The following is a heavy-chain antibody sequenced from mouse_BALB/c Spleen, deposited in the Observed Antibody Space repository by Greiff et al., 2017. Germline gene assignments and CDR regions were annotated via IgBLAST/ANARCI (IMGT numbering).Heavy chain of an antibody. CDR1: GFSLTSYG. V-gene: IGHV2-9*02. J-gene: IGHJ4*01. D-gene: IGHD2-3*01. CDR2: IWAGGST. CDR3: ARADGYYDAMDY. Sequence: VQLQESGPGLVAPSQSLSITCTVSGFSLTSYGVHWVRQPPGKGLEWLGVIWAGGSTNYNSALMSRLSISKDNSKSQVFLKMNSLQTDDTAMYYCARADGYYDAMDYWGQGTSVTVSS.